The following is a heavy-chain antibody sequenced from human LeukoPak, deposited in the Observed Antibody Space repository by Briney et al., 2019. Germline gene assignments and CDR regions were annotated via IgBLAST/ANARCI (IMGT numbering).Heavy chain of an antibody. D-gene: IGHD2-2*01. CDR2: IGTAGDT. CDR1: GFTFSSYD. Sequence: PGGSLRLSCAASGFTFSSYDMHWVRQATGNGLEWVSAIGTAGDTYYPGSVKGRFTISRENAKNSLYLQMNSLRAGDTAVYYCARVGENIVVVPAASAGRHPDSRYYMDVWGKGTTVTVSS. J-gene: IGHJ6*03. CDR3: ARVGENIVVVPAASAGRHPDSRYYMDV. V-gene: IGHV3-13*01.